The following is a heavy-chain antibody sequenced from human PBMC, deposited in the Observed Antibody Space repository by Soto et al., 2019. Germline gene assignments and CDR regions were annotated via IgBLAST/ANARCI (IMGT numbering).Heavy chain of an antibody. J-gene: IGHJ4*02. D-gene: IGHD2-15*01. Sequence: QVQLQQWGAGLLKPSETLSLTCAVYGGSFSDYYWSWIRQPPGKGLQWIGEVNHRGSTNYNQSLKSRVTISADTSKNQLSLKLRSLTAADTAMYYCARGISLKVVVQRGAPDKYYFDYWGQGTLVTVSS. CDR1: GGSFSDYY. CDR2: VNHRGST. V-gene: IGHV4-34*01. CDR3: ARGISLKVVVQRGAPDKYYFDY.